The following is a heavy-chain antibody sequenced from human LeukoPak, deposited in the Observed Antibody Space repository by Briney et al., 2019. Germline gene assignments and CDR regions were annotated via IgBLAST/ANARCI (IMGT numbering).Heavy chain of an antibody. CDR1: GFTFGSYA. D-gene: IGHD2-2*01. J-gene: IGHJ4*02. CDR3: ARGETLYCSSTSCSSRDY. Sequence: GGSLRLSCAASGFTFGSYAMHWVRQAPGKGLEWVAVISYDGSNKYYADSVKGRFTISRDNSKNTLYLQMNSLRAEDTAVYYCARGETLYCSSTSCSSRDYWGQGTLVTVSS. V-gene: IGHV3-30-3*01. CDR2: ISYDGSNK.